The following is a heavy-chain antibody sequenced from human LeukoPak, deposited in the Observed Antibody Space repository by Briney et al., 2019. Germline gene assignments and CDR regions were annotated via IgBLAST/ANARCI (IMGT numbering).Heavy chain of an antibody. CDR3: ARVSRGNSVGGDY. CDR1: GGSISSGSYY. J-gene: IGHJ4*02. CDR2: IDTSGST. Sequence: PSETLSLTCTVSGGSISSGSYYWSWIRQPAGKGLEWIGRIDTSGSTNYNPSLKSRVTISVDTSKNQFSLKLSSVTAADTAMYYCARVSRGNSVGGDYWGQGTLVTVSS. V-gene: IGHV4-61*02. D-gene: IGHD4-23*01.